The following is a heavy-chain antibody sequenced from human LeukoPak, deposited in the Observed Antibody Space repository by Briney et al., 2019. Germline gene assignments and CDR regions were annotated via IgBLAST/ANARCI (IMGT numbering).Heavy chain of an antibody. Sequence: SETLSLTCTVSGGSISGYYWSWIRQPPGKGLEWIGYIYYSGSTNYNPSLRSRLTISVDTSKNQFSLKLSSVTAADTAVYYCARGAWGEEVYWGQGTLVTVSS. V-gene: IGHV4-59*12. CDR3: ARGAWGEEVY. J-gene: IGHJ4*02. CDR2: IYYSGST. D-gene: IGHD3-10*01. CDR1: GGSISGYY.